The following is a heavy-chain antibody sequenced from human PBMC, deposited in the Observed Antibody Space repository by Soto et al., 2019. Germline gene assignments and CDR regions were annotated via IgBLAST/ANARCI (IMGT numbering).Heavy chain of an antibody. J-gene: IGHJ4*02. D-gene: IGHD3-10*01. V-gene: IGHV1-2*04. CDR2: INPNSGGT. CDR1: GYTFTGYY. Sequence: GASVKVSCKASGYTFTGYYMHWVRQAPGQGLEWMGWINPNSGGTNYAQKFQGWVTMTRDTSISTAYMELSRLRSDDTAVYYCARERTMVRGVIGGFDYWGQGTLVTVPS. CDR3: ARERTMVRGVIGGFDY.